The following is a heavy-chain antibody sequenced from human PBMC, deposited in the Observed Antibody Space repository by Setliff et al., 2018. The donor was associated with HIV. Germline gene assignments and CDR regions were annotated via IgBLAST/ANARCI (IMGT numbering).Heavy chain of an antibody. CDR2: IYHSGTT. V-gene: IGHV4-38-2*01. CDR3: ARVDTMLLFFDL. J-gene: IGHJ4*02. CDR1: GYSISSGFY. D-gene: IGHD3-10*02. Sequence: SETLSLTCAVSGYSISSGFYCDWIRQPPGKGLEWIGTIYHSGTTYYNPSLKSRFTISVDTSKNQFSLKLNSVTAADTAVYYCARVDTMLLFFDLWGQGTLVTVSS.